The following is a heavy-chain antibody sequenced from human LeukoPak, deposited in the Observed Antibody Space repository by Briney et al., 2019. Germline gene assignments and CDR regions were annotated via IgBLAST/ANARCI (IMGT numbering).Heavy chain of an antibody. J-gene: IGHJ5*02. V-gene: IGHV3-30*18. CDR3: AKGLLTVVIRDWFDP. Sequence: PGGSLRLSCVVSGFSFSNYGMHWVRQAPGKGLEWVAVISYDASEKHYADSVKGRFTIARDNSKNTLYLQMNSLRVEDTAVYYCAKGLLTVVIRDWFDPWGQGTLVTVSS. D-gene: IGHD4-23*01. CDR2: ISYDASEK. CDR1: GFSFSNYG.